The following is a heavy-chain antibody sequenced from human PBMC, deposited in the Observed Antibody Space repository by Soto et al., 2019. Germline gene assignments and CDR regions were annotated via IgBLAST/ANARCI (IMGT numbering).Heavy chain of an antibody. J-gene: IGHJ4*02. V-gene: IGHV4-59*08. CDR2: IYYSGST. D-gene: IGHD6-19*01. Sequence: SETLSLTCTVSGGYISSYYWSWIRKTPGKGLEWIGYIYYSGSTYYNPFLKSRVTISVDTSKNQFSLKLSSVTAADTAVYYCARGFAIGWYTYYFDYWGQGPLVTVSS. CDR1: GGYISSYY. CDR3: ARGFAIGWYTYYFDY.